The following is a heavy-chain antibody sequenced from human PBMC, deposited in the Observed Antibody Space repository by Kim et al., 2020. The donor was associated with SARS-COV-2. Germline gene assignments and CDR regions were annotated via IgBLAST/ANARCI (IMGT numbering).Heavy chain of an antibody. CDR2: IYYSGST. Sequence: SETLSLTCTVSGGSISSGGYYWSWIRQHPGKGLEWIGYIYYSGSTYYNPSLKSRVTISVDTSKNQFSLKLSSVTAADTAVYYCAREVRTDPAGPFDYWGQGTLVTVSS. CDR3: AREVRTDPAGPFDY. D-gene: IGHD2-2*01. J-gene: IGHJ4*02. V-gene: IGHV4-31*03. CDR1: GGSISSGGYY.